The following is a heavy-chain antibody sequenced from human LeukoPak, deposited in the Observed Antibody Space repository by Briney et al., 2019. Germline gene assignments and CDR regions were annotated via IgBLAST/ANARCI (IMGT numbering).Heavy chain of an antibody. CDR1: GGSISSYY. D-gene: IGHD4-17*01. J-gene: IGHJ4*02. CDR2: IYYSGIS. Sequence: SETLSLTCTVSGGSISSYYWSWIRQPPGKGLEWIGYIYYSGISNHNPSLKSQVTISVDTSKNQVSLKLTSVTAADTAVYYCARVDEGYGDYLSFDYWGQGTLVTVSS. CDR3: ARVDEGYGDYLSFDY. V-gene: IGHV4-59*01.